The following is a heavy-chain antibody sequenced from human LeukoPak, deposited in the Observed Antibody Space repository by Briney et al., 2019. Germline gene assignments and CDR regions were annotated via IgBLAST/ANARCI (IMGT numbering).Heavy chain of an antibody. D-gene: IGHD3-22*01. Sequence: PGGSLRLSCAASGFTFDDYAMHWVRQAPGKGLEWVSGINWNGGSTGYADSVKGRFTIPRDNAKNSLYLQMNSLRAEDTALYYCASAYSGYYNWFDPWGQGTLVTVSS. CDR2: INWNGGST. V-gene: IGHV3-20*04. J-gene: IGHJ5*02. CDR1: GFTFDDYA. CDR3: ASAYSGYYNWFDP.